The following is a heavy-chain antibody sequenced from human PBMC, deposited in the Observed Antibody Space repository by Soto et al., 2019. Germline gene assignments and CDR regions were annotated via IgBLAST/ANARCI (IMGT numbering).Heavy chain of an antibody. J-gene: IGHJ4*02. CDR1: GFTFSGFA. Sequence: EVQLLESGGGLVQPGGSLRLSCAASGFTFSGFAMNWVRQPPGKGLEWVSSVDYTGSYTFYAASVKGRFTISRDNSKKMVYLELNSLRVEDTAVYYCAKRAGGFSEVDYWGQGTLVIVSS. D-gene: IGHD6-13*01. V-gene: IGHV3-23*01. CDR3: AKRAGGFSEVDY. CDR2: VDYTGSYT.